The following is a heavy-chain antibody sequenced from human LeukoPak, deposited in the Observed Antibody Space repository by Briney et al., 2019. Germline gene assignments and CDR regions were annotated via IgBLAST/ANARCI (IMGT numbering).Heavy chain of an antibody. Sequence: SETLSLTCTVSGVSISSSNSYWGWIRQPPGKGLEWIGSIYYSGNTYYNASLKSQVSISIDTSKNQFSLRLTSVTAADTAVYYCARWQDGRAGPGHFDYWGQGSLVTVSS. CDR3: ARWQDGRAGPGHFDY. J-gene: IGHJ4*02. D-gene: IGHD6-19*01. CDR1: GVSISSSNSY. V-gene: IGHV4-39*01. CDR2: IYYSGNT.